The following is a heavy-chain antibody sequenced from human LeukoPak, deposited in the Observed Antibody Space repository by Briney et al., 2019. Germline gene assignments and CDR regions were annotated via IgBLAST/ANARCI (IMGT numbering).Heavy chain of an antibody. J-gene: IGHJ4*02. Sequence: GGSLRLSCAASGFTFSSYSMNWVRQAPGKGLEWVSSISSSSSYIYYADSVKGRFTISRDNAKNSLYLQMNSLRAEDTAVYYCARALGTMIVVVQGVDYWGQGTLVTVSS. D-gene: IGHD3-22*01. V-gene: IGHV3-21*01. CDR3: ARALGTMIVVVQGVDY. CDR2: ISSSSSYI. CDR1: GFTFSSYS.